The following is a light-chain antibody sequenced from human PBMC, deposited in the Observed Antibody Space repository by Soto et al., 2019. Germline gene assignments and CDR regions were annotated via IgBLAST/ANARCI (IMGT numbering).Light chain of an antibody. Sequence: EIVMTQSPATLSVSPGERATLSCRASQSIGNSLAWYQQKPGQVPRLLMYDVSTRATDIPARFSGSGSGTEFTLPISSLQSEDAAVYYCQQYSHWRTFGQGTKVEIK. CDR2: DVS. CDR3: QQYSHWRT. V-gene: IGKV3-15*01. CDR1: QSIGNS. J-gene: IGKJ1*01.